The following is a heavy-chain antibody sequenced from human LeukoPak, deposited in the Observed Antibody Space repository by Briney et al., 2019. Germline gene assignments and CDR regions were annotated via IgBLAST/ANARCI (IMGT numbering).Heavy chain of an antibody. CDR3: ARQSIAARTFDY. CDR1: GGSISSGGYY. J-gene: IGHJ4*02. D-gene: IGHD6-6*01. CDR2: IYYSGST. V-gene: IGHV4-61*08. Sequence: SETLSLTCTVSGGSISSGGYYWSWIRQHPGKGLEWIGYIYYSGSTNYNPSLKSRVTISVDTSKNQFSLKLSSVTAADTAVYYCARQSIAARTFDYWGQGTLVTVSS.